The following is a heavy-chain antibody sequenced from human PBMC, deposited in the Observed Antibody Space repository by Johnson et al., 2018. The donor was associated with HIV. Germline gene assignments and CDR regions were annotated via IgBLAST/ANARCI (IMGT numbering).Heavy chain of an antibody. CDR1: GFTFDDYG. Sequence: VQLVESGGGVVRPGGSLRLSCAAAGFTFDDYGMSWVRQAPGKGLEWVSGIHWNGGRTVYVDSMKVRFSISRDNAKNSLYLQMNSLRAEDTALYYCARYFGVVIYDAFDIWGQGTMVTVSS. CDR3: ARYFGVVIYDAFDI. V-gene: IGHV3-20*04. D-gene: IGHD3-3*01. J-gene: IGHJ3*02. CDR2: IHWNGGRT.